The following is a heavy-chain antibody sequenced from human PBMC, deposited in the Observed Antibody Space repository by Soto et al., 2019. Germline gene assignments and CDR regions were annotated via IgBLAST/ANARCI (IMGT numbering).Heavy chain of an antibody. J-gene: IGHJ4*02. D-gene: IGHD4-17*01. CDR2: IYYSGST. CDR1: GGSFSGYY. V-gene: IGHV4-34*09. CDR3: ARVGLDRPVTTFDY. Sequence: SETLSLTCAVYGGSFSGYYWSWIRQPPGKGLEWIGYIYYSGSTYYNPSLKSRVTISVDTSKNQFSLKLSSVTAADTAVYYCARVGLDRPVTTFDYWGQGTLVTVSS.